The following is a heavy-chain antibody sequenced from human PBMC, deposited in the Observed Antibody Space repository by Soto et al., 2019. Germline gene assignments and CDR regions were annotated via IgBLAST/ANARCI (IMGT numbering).Heavy chain of an antibody. CDR2: IYYSGST. J-gene: IGHJ5*02. CDR3: ARVQDPHFWSGYYWYWFDP. D-gene: IGHD3-3*02. Sequence: SSETLSLTCTVSGGSISSYYWSWIRQPPGKGLEWIGYIYYSGSTNYNPSLKSRVTISVDTSKNQFSLKLSSVTAADTTVYYCARVQDPHFWSGYYWYWFDPWGQGTLVTVSS. CDR1: GGSISSYY. V-gene: IGHV4-59*01.